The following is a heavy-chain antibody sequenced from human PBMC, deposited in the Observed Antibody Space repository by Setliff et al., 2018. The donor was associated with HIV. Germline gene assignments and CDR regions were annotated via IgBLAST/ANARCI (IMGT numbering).Heavy chain of an antibody. CDR1: GGSFSAYY. V-gene: IGHV4-34*01. CDR2: IDHTGSA. Sequence: PSETLSLTCAVSGGSFSAYYWSWIRQSPHKGLEWIGEIDHTGSAYYNPSLISRVTMSLDTSRDEVSLRLSSVTAADTATYFCARVRFNFDNVRCFDLWGPGTLVTVSS. D-gene: IGHD1-20*01. J-gene: IGHJ2*01. CDR3: ARVRFNFDNVRCFDL.